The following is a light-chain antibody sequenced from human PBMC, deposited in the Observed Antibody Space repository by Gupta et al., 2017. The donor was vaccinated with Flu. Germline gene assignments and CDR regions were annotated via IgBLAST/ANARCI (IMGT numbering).Light chain of an antibody. V-gene: IGKV1-39*01. CDR2: SAS. J-gene: IGKJ2*02. Sequence: DIQMTQSPFYLSASVGDRVAMTCRASQSIGVFLNWYQQRRGEPPKLLIYSASTLQSGVPSRFSGSGSGTDFTLTISSLQPEDFATYYCQQSYTVLCAFGQGTKLEIK. CDR1: QSIGVF. CDR3: QQSYTVLCA.